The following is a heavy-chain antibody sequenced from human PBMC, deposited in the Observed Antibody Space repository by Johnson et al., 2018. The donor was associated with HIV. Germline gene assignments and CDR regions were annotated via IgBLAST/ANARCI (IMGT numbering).Heavy chain of an antibody. J-gene: IGHJ3*02. V-gene: IGHV3-13*01. CDR3: ARGQVQWPASVNDAFDI. D-gene: IGHD6-19*01. CDR1: KFTFSNYA. CDR2: IGTAGDT. Sequence: VQLVESGGGLVQPGGSLRLSCAASKFTFSNYAIHWVRQATGKGLEWVSTIGTAGDTYYPDSVKGRFTISRENAKNTLYLQMNSLRAGDTAVYYCARGQVQWPASVNDAFDIWGQGTMVTVSS.